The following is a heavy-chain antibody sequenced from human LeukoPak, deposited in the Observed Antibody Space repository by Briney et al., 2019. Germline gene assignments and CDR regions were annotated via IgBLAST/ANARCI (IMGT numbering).Heavy chain of an antibody. CDR1: GFTFDDYA. V-gene: IGHV3-9*01. D-gene: IGHD3-22*01. CDR2: ISWNSGSI. Sequence: GRSLRLSCAASGFTFDDYAMHWVRQAPGKGLEWVSGISWNSGSIGYADSVKGRFTISRDNAKNSLYLQMNSLRAEDTALYYCAKQDSRGPFDYWGQGTLVTVSS. CDR3: AKQDSRGPFDY. J-gene: IGHJ4*02.